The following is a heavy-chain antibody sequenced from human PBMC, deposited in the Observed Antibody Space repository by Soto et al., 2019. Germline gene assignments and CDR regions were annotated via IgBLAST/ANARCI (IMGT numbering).Heavy chain of an antibody. V-gene: IGHV1-69*08. D-gene: IGHD1-7*01. CDR3: ARDRYNWNYDY. CDR2: IIPILGIA. Sequence: QVQLVQSGAEVKKPGSSVKVSCKASGGTFSSYTISWVRQAPGQGLEWMGRIIPILGIANYAQKFQGRATITADKSTSTAYMELSSLRSEDTAVYYCARDRYNWNYDYWGQGTLVTVSS. J-gene: IGHJ4*02. CDR1: GGTFSSYT.